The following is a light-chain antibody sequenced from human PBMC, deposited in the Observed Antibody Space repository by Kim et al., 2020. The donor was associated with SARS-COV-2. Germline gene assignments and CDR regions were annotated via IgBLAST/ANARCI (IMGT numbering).Light chain of an antibody. CDR2: NNN. CDR1: SSNLGSNS. J-gene: IGLJ3*02. Sequence: GQMVTISCSGSSSNLGSNSVNWYQQVPGTASKVLIYNNNQRPSGVPDRFSASKSGTSASLAISGLQSEDEADYYCASWDDTLSGWVFGGGTQLTVL. CDR3: ASWDDTLSGWV. V-gene: IGLV1-44*01.